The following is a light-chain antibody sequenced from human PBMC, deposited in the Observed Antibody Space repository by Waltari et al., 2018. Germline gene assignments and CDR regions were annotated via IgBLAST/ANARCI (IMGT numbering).Light chain of an antibody. Sequence: EIVLTQSPSTLSLSPGERATLSCRTSQSVARALAWYQQKPGQPPRLLIYNTYTRATGVPDRFSGGGSGTDFSLTISRLEPEDFAVYYCQNYVRLPATFGQGTKVEIK. CDR2: NTY. J-gene: IGKJ1*01. CDR1: QSVARA. CDR3: QNYVRLPAT. V-gene: IGKV3-20*01.